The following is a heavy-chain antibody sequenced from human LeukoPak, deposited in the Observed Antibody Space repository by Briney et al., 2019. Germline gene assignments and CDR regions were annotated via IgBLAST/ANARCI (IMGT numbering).Heavy chain of an antibody. D-gene: IGHD2-2*01. Sequence: SVKVSCKASGGTFSSYAITWVRQPPGQELEWMGRIIPILGIATYAQNFHGRVTIPAHNSTSTAYMELSSLRSEDTAVYYCARDLVVSCSSTSCSVAPSDFWGQGTLVTVSS. CDR2: IIPILGIA. J-gene: IGHJ4*02. CDR3: ARDLVVSCSSTSCSVAPSDF. V-gene: IGHV1-69*04. CDR1: GGTFSSYA.